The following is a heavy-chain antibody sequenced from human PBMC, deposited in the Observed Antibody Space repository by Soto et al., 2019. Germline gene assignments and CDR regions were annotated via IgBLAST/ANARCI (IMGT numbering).Heavy chain of an antibody. CDR3: AKSNGNYWEDYYFDY. D-gene: IGHD2-8*01. CDR2: ISGSAGST. V-gene: IGHV3-23*01. J-gene: IGHJ4*02. Sequence: EVQLLESGGGLVQPGGSLRLSCAASGFTFSSVSMSWVRQAPGKGLEWVSGISGSAGSTYYADSVRGRFTISRDNSKNSLSLQLNSLRVENTALYYCAKSNGNYWEDYYFDYWGQGTLVTVSS. CDR1: GFTFSSVS.